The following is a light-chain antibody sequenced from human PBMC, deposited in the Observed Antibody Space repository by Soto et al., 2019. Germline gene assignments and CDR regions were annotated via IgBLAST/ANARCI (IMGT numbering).Light chain of an antibody. CDR3: MQTLQTPRT. V-gene: IGKV2-28*01. CDR1: QSLLHSNGYNY. J-gene: IGKJ1*01. Sequence: DIVMTQSPLSLPVTPGEPASISCRSSQSLLHSNGYNYLDWYLQKPGQSPQLLIYLGSNRASGVXDRXSGSGSGTDFTLKISRVEAADVGVYYCMQTLQTPRTFGQGTKVEIK. CDR2: LGS.